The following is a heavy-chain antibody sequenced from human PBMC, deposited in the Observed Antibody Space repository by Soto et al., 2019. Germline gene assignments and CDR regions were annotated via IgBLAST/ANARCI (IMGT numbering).Heavy chain of an antibody. D-gene: IGHD6-19*01. CDR2: INPSGGST. CDR1: GYTFTSYY. V-gene: IGHV1-46*01. J-gene: IGHJ4*02. Sequence: ASVKVSCKASGYTFTSYYMRWVRQAPGQGLESMGIINPSGGSTSYAQKFQGRVTMTRDTSTSTVYMELSSLRSEDTAVYHSARGVDGTGDYWGQGTLVTVSS. CDR3: ARGVDGTGDY.